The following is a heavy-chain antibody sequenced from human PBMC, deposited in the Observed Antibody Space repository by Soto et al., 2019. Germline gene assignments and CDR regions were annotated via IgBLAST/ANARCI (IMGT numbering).Heavy chain of an antibody. CDR1: GFTFSSYA. D-gene: IGHD3-10*01. CDR3: AKDYYYGSGSFLYGMDV. J-gene: IGHJ6*02. CDR2: ISGSGGST. Sequence: GGSLRLSCAASGFTFSSYAMSWVRQAPGKGLEWVSAISGSGGSTYYADSVKGRFTISRDNSKNTLYLQMNSLRAEDTAVYYCAKDYYYGSGSFLYGMDVWGQGTTVTVSS. V-gene: IGHV3-23*01.